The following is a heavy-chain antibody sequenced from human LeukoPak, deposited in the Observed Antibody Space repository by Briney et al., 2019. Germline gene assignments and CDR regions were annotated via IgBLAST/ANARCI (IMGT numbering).Heavy chain of an antibody. CDR2: ISYDGRNK. CDR3: ARRAGAYSHPYDY. V-gene: IGHV3-30*03. CDR1: GFTFSSYW. D-gene: IGHD4/OR15-4a*01. J-gene: IGHJ4*02. Sequence: GGSLRLSCAASGFTFSSYWMSWVRQAPGKGLEWVAVISYDGRNKYYADSVKGRFTISRDNSKNTLYLQMNSLRAEDTAVYYCARRAGAYSHPYDYWGQGTLVTVSS.